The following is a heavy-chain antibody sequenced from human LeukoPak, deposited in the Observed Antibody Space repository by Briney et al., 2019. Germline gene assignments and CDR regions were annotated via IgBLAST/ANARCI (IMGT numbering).Heavy chain of an antibody. J-gene: IGHJ5*02. CDR1: GYTFTSYG. CDR3: ARTVGYCSGGSCYGWFDP. Sequence: ASVKVSCKASGYTFTSYGISWVRQAPGQGLEWMGWISAYNGNTNYAQKLQGRVTMTTDTSTSTAYMELRSLRSDDTAVYCCARTVGYCSGGSCYGWFDPWGQGTLVTVSS. CDR2: ISAYNGNT. D-gene: IGHD2-15*01. V-gene: IGHV1-18*01.